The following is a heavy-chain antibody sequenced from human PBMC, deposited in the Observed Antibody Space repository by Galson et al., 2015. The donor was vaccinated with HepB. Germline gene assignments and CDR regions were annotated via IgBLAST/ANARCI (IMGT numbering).Heavy chain of an antibody. CDR3: ARATGTTIPYYYYGMDV. V-gene: IGHV1-69*13. J-gene: IGHJ6*02. CDR1: GGTFSSYA. CDR2: IIPIFGTA. D-gene: IGHD1-7*01. Sequence: SVKVSCKASGGTFSSYAISWVRQAPGQGLEWMGGIIPIFGTANYAQKFQGRVTITADESTSTAYMELSSLRSEDTAVYYCARATGTTIPYYYYGMDVWGQGTTVTVSS.